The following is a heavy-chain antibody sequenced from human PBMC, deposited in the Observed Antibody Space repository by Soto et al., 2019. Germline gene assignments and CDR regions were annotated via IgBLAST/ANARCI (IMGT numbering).Heavy chain of an antibody. CDR3: AKGRTRFGSPLVVVPAAVGHY. J-gene: IGHJ4*02. Sequence: GGSLRLSCAASGFTFSSYAMSWVRQAPGKGLEWVSAISGSGGSTYYADSVKGRFTISRDNSKNTLYLQMNSLRAEDTAVYYCAKGRTRFGSPLVVVPAAVGHYWGQGTLVTVSS. D-gene: IGHD2-2*01. V-gene: IGHV3-23*01. CDR1: GFTFSSYA. CDR2: ISGSGGST.